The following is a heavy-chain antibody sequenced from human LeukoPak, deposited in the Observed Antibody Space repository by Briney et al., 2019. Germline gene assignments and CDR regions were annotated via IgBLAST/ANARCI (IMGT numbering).Heavy chain of an antibody. CDR2: ISGSGAGT. D-gene: IGHD2-15*01. V-gene: IGHV3-23*01. Sequence: GGSLRLSCAASGFTFTSYAMSWVRQAPGKGLEWVSTISGSGAGTYYADSVKGRFTISRDSSKNTLYLQMNSLRAEDTAVYYCARSRLTPPGSGHDYFFDYWGQGTLVTVSS. J-gene: IGHJ4*02. CDR3: ARSRLTPPGSGHDYFFDY. CDR1: GFTFTSYA.